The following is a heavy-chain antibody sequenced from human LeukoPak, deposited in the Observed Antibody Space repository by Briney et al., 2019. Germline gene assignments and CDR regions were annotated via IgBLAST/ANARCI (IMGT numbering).Heavy chain of an antibody. CDR3: AAPGVPAATYYFDY. V-gene: IGHV3-30*02. CDR1: GFTFSTYG. J-gene: IGHJ4*02. CDR2: IRYDGSNK. D-gene: IGHD2-2*01. Sequence: GGSLRLSCAASGFTFSTYGMHWVRQAPGKGLEWVAFIRYDGSNKYYADSVKGRFTISRDNSKNTVYLQMNSLGAEDTAVYYCAAPGVPAATYYFDYWGQGTLVTVSS.